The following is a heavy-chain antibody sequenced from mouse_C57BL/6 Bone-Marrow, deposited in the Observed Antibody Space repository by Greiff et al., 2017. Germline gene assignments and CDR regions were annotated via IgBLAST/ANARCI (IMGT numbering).Heavy chain of an antibody. CDR2: IYPRSGNT. CDR1: GYTFTSYG. CDR3: ARHGYYAMDY. V-gene: IGHV1-81*01. Sequence: VKLMESGAELARPGASVKLSCKASGYTFTSYGISWVKQRPGQGLEWIGEIYPRSGNTYYNEKFKGKATLTADKSSSTAYMELRSLTSEDSAVYFCARHGYYAMDYWGQGTSVTVSS. J-gene: IGHJ4*01.